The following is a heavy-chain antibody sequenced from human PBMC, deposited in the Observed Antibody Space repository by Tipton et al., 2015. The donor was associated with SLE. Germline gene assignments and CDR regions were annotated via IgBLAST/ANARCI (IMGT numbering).Heavy chain of an antibody. CDR1: GGSISTSRYY. V-gene: IGHV4-61*05. CDR2: IFDTGRT. D-gene: IGHD2-21*01. CDR3: ARPGEAYSWDAFDI. Sequence: TLSLTCTVSGGSISTSRYYWGWIRQFPGKGLEWIGYIFDTGRTDYNPSLKSRVTISVDTSKNQFSLRLSSVTAADTAVYYCARPGEAYSWDAFDIWGQGTMVTVSS. J-gene: IGHJ3*02.